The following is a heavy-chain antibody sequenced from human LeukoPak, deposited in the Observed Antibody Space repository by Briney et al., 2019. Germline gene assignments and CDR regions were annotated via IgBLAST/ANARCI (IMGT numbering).Heavy chain of an antibody. CDR1: GFTFSSYA. Sequence: GGSLRLSCGASGFTFSSYAMSWVRQAPGTGLEWVSGISGGGASTYHADSVKGRFTIYRDNSKNTLYLQMSSLRAEDTAVYYCARGHRGAGTVYFDYWGQGTLVTVSS. J-gene: IGHJ4*02. CDR2: ISGGGAST. D-gene: IGHD1-14*01. V-gene: IGHV3-23*01. CDR3: ARGHRGAGTVYFDY.